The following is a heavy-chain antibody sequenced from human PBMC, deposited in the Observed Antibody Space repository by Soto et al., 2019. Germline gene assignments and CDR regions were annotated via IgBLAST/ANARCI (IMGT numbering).Heavy chain of an antibody. D-gene: IGHD6-13*01. J-gene: IGHJ4*02. CDR3: AREADYSSLDY. CDR2: SYYSGST. CDR1: GDSVSSGSYY. V-gene: IGHV4-61*01. Sequence: QVQLQESGPGLVKPSETLSLTCTVSGDSVSSGSYYWTWIRQPPGTGLEWIGYSYYSGSTNYNPSLKSRVTISGDTPKNQFSLKLSSVTAADTAVYYCAREADYSSLDYWGQGTLVTVSS.